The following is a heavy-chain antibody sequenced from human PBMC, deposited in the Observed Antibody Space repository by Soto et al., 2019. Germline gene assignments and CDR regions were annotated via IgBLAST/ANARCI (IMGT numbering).Heavy chain of an antibody. CDR3: ARTVTSGSYT. Sequence: QVELQESGPGLVKPSETLSLTCAVSGYSISSGYYWGWIRQPPGKGLEWIGSIHHSGSTYYNPSLKCRVTMSVDMSNSQFSLNLSSVPAAETAVYYCARTVTSGSYTWGQGTLVTVSS. V-gene: IGHV4-38-2*01. CDR1: GYSISSGYY. D-gene: IGHD1-26*01. J-gene: IGHJ5*02. CDR2: IHHSGST.